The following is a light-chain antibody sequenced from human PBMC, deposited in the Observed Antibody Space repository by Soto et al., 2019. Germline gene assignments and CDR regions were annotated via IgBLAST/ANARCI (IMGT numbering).Light chain of an antibody. CDR2: AAS. J-gene: IGKJ3*01. V-gene: IGKV1-9*01. CDR3: QHLNSLFT. CDR1: QGISSY. Sequence: IQLTQSPSSLSASVGDRVTITCRASQGISSYLAWYQQKTGKAPKLLIYAASTLQSGVPSRFSGSGSGTDFTLTSSSLHPEDFATYYCQHLNSLFTFGPGTKVDIK.